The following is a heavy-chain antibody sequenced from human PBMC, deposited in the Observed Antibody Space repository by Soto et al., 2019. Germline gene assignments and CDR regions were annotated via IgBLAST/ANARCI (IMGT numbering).Heavy chain of an antibody. CDR3: ARDSSPISGFDAFDI. D-gene: IGHD6-19*01. CDR2: IKQDGSEK. J-gene: IGHJ3*02. CDR1: GFTFSSYW. Sequence: GGSLRLSCAASGFTFSSYWMSWVRQAPGKGLEWVANIKQDGSEKYYVDSVKGRFTISRDNAKNSLYLQMSSLRAEDTAVYYCARDSSPISGFDAFDIWGQGTMVTVSS. V-gene: IGHV3-7*03.